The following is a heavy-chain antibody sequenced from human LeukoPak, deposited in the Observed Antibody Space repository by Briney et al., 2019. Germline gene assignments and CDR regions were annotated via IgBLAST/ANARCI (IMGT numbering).Heavy chain of an antibody. CDR1: GESFKDYY. V-gene: IGHV4-34*01. Sequence: PSETLSLTCAVYGESFKDYYWNWIRQPPGKGLEWIGEINHSGSSNYNPSLKSRVTISVDTSKNQFSLKLSSVTAADTAVYYCAGGGNLRFDPWGQGTLVTVSS. CDR2: INHSGSS. CDR3: AGGGNLRFDP. D-gene: IGHD4-23*01. J-gene: IGHJ5*02.